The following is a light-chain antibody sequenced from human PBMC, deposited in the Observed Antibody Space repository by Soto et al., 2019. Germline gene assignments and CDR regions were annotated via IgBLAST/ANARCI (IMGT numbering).Light chain of an antibody. CDR2: EVD. CDR1: SSDVGGYNY. CDR3: SSYVGSNNVPYV. Sequence: QSALTQPPSASGSPGQSVTISCTGTSSDVGGYNYVSWYQHHPGKAPKLIIYEVDERPSGVPDRFSGSKSGNTASLTVSGLQAEDEADYYWSSYVGSNNVPYVFGTGTKLTVL. V-gene: IGLV2-8*01. J-gene: IGLJ1*01.